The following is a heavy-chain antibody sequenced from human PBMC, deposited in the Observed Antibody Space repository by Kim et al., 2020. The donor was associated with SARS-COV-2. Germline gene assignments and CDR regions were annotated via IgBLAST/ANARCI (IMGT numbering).Heavy chain of an antibody. D-gene: IGHD6-13*01. V-gene: IGHV1-69*01. CDR3: ARGEQQLAQDYYGMDV. Sequence: FQGRGTITADESTSTAYMELSSLRSEDTAVYYCARGEQQLAQDYYGMDVWGQGTTVTVSS. J-gene: IGHJ6*02.